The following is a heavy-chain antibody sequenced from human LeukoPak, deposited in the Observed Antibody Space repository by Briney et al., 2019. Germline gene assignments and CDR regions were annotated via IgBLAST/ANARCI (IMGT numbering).Heavy chain of an antibody. CDR3: ARGGTYRGRSPFDY. CDR2: IYYSGST. V-gene: IGHV4-39*07. D-gene: IGHD2-15*01. J-gene: IGHJ4*02. CDR1: GGSISSSSYY. Sequence: SETLSLTCTVSGGSISSSSYYWGWIRQPPGKGLEWIGSIYYSGSTYYNPSLKSRVTISVDTSKNQFSLKLSSVTAADTAVYYCARGGTYRGRSPFDYWGQGTLVTVSS.